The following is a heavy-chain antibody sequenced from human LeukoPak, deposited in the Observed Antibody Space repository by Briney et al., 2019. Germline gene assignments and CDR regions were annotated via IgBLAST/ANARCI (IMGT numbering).Heavy chain of an antibody. CDR2: ISAYNGNT. D-gene: IGHD3-9*01. CDR3: ARDPSRFGWLPRAYFDY. V-gene: IGHV1-18*01. CDR1: GYTFTSYG. Sequence: ASVKVSCKASGYTFTSYGISWVRQAPGQGLEWMGWISAYNGNTNYAQKLQGRVTMTTDTSTSTAYMELRSLRSDDTAVYYCARDPSRFGWLPRAYFDYWGQGTLVTVSS. J-gene: IGHJ4*02.